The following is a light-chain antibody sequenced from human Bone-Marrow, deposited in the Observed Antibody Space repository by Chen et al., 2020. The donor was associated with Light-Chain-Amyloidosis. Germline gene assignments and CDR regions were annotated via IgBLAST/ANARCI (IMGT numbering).Light chain of an antibody. CDR2: RDT. J-gene: IGLJ2*01. Sequence: SYELTQPPSVSVSPGQTARITCSGDDLPTKYAYWYQQKPGQASVLVIHRDTERPSGISERFSGSSSGTTATLTISGVQADDEADYHCQSADSSGTYEVIFGGGTKLTVL. CDR3: QSADSSGTYEVI. V-gene: IGLV3-25*03. CDR1: DLPTKY.